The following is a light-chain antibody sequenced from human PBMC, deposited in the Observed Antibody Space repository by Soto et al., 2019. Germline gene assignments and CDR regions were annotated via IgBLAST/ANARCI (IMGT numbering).Light chain of an antibody. CDR3: ETWDSNSLV. CDR2: LEGSGSY. J-gene: IGLJ3*02. CDR1: SGHSSNI. V-gene: IGLV4-60*02. Sequence: QSVLTQSSSASASLGSSVKLTCTLSSGHSSNIIAWHQQQPGKAPRYLMKLEGSGSYNKGSGVPDRFSGSSSGADRYLTISNLQFEDEADYYCETWDSNSLVFGGGTKVTVL.